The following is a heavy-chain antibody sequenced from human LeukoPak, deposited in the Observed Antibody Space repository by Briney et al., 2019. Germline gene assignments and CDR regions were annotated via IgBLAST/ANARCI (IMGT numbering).Heavy chain of an antibody. J-gene: IGHJ4*02. CDR1: GLTFDDYA. CDR3: AKAPYGDYYFDY. D-gene: IGHD4-17*01. CDR2: ISWNSDSI. V-gene: IGHV3-9*01. Sequence: PGRSLRLSCAASGLTFDDYAMHWVRQAPGKGLEWVSGISWNSDSIGYADSVKGRFTISRDNAKNSLYLQMNSLRAEDTALYYCAKAPYGDYYFDYWGQGTLVTVSS.